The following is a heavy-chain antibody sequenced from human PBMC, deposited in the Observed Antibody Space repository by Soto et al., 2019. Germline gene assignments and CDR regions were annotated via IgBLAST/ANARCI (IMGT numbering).Heavy chain of an antibody. CDR2: INHSGST. D-gene: IGHD3-10*02. J-gene: IGHJ2*01. CDR3: FQAEDGIRGVRSVSAFLLNRSSDL. V-gene: IGHV4-34*01. Sequence: KGLEWIGEINHSGSTNCNPSLKSRVTISVDTSKNQFSLKLSSVTAADTAVFFFFQAEDGIRGVRSVSAFLLNRSSDL.